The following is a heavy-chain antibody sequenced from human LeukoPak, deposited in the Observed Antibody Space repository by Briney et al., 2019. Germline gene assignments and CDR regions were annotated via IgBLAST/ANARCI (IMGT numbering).Heavy chain of an antibody. CDR2: IRYSGRT. CDR3: ARLPDVSGWPFDY. V-gene: IGHV4-59*01. D-gene: IGHD6-19*01. J-gene: IGHJ4*02. Sequence: PSETLSLTCTASDDSINRDFWTWIRQPPGKGLEWIGYIRYSGRTEYNPSLKSRVTISIDRSKNQFSLKLTSVTAAATAIYYCARLPDVSGWPFDYWGQGMLVTVSS. CDR1: DDSINRDF.